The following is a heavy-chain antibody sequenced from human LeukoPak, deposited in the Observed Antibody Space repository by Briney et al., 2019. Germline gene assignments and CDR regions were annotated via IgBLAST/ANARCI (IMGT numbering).Heavy chain of an antibody. V-gene: IGHV1-69*05. CDR1: GGTFSSYA. J-gene: IGHJ4*02. D-gene: IGHD2-2*01. CDR2: IIPIFGTA. CDR3: ARGLGCSSTSCSQYYFDY. Sequence: SVKVSCKASGGTFSSYAISWVRQAPGQGLEWMGGIIPIFGTANYAQKFQGRVTITTDESTSTAYMELSSLRSDDTAVYYCARGLGCSSTSCSQYYFDYWGQGTLVTVSS.